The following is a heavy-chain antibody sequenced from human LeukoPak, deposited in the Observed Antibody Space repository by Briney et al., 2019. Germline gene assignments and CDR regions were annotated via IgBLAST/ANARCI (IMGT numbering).Heavy chain of an antibody. CDR1: GGSSSDYY. V-gene: IGHV4-34*01. CDR2: INHSGSI. J-gene: IGHJ3*01. CDR3: ARRVRGVDDAFGV. Sequence: SETLSLTCVVYGGSSSDYYRSWIRQPPGKGLEWLGEINHSGSINYNPSLKSRFIVSVDTSKNQFSLRLSSVTAADTAVYYCARRVRGVDDAFGVWGQGTMVTVSS. D-gene: IGHD3-10*01.